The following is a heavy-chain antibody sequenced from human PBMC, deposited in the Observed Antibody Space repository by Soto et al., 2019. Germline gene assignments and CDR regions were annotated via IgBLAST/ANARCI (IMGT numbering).Heavy chain of an antibody. CDR2: IYHSGST. CDR3: ARVSPIYLPYYFDY. CDR1: GGSISSSNW. D-gene: IGHD2-2*02. J-gene: IGHJ4*02. V-gene: IGHV4-4*02. Sequence: QVQLQESGPGLVMPSGTLSLTCAVSGGSISSSNWWSWVRQPTGKGLEWIGEIYHSGSTNYNPSLKIRVTISVDKSKNQFSLKLSSVTAADTAVYYCARVSPIYLPYYFDYWGQGTLVTVSS.